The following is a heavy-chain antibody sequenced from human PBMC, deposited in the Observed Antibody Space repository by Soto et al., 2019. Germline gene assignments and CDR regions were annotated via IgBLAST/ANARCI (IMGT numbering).Heavy chain of an antibody. CDR2: IHYSGST. V-gene: IGHV4-59*11. Sequence: PSETLSLTCTVSGGSISSHYWAWIRQPPGKGLEWIGYIHYSGSTNYNASLKSRVTISVDTSKNQFSLKLRSVTAADTAVYYCARGGLAAQKGRWFDPWGQGTLVTGSS. CDR3: ARGGLAAQKGRWFDP. CDR1: GGSISSHY. J-gene: IGHJ5*01. D-gene: IGHD6-13*01.